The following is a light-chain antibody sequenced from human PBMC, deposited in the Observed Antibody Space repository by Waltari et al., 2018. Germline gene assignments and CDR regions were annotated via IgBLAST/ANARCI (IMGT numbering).Light chain of an antibody. J-gene: IGKJ5*01. CDR2: DAS. V-gene: IGKV1-33*01. CDR3: QQYVHLVT. Sequence: DIQMTQSPSSLSASVGDRVTIACQASHDISKHLNWYQQKLGKAPKRLIYDASNLETGVPSRFSGSGSGTDFTFTISSLQPEDIATYYCQQYVHLVTFGQGTRLEI. CDR1: HDISKH.